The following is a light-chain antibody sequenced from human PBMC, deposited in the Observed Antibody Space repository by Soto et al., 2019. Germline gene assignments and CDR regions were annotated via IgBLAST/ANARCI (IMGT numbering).Light chain of an antibody. CDR2: DAS. Sequence: DIQLTQSPSTLSADVGDSVTITCRASQKIRNLLAWYQQKPGRAPKPLIFDASTLRTGVPSRFSGSGSGSEFNFTITGLQPDDFATYFCQQYYTYATFGQGTRLEI. J-gene: IGKJ5*01. CDR1: QKIRNL. V-gene: IGKV1-5*01. CDR3: QQYYTYAT.